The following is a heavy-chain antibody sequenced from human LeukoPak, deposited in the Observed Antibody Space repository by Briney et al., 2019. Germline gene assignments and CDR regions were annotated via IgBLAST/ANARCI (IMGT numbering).Heavy chain of an antibody. CDR1: GFTFSSYA. J-gene: IGHJ3*02. CDR3: ARDQGSGYDFTAFDI. V-gene: IGHV3-30-3*01. Sequence: GGSLRPSCAASGFTFSSYAMHWVRQAPGKGLEWVAVISYDGSNKYYADSVKGRFTISRDNSKNTLYLQMNSLRAEDTAVYYCARDQGSGYDFTAFDIWGQGTMVTVSS. CDR2: ISYDGSNK. D-gene: IGHD5-12*01.